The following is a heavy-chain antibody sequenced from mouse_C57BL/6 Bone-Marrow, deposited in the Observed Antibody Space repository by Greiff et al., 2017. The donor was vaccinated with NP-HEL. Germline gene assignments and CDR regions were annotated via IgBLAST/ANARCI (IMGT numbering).Heavy chain of an antibody. CDR2: IDPETGGT. D-gene: IGHD1-1*01. J-gene: IGHJ4*01. Sequence: VKLVESGAELVRPGASVTLSCKASGYTFTDYEMHWVKQTPVHGLEWIGAIDPETGGTAYNQKFKGKAILTADKSSSTAYMELRSLTSEDSAVYYCTRYEGLFSNYAMDYWGQGTSVTVSS. V-gene: IGHV1-15*01. CDR3: TRYEGLFSNYAMDY. CDR1: GYTFTDYE.